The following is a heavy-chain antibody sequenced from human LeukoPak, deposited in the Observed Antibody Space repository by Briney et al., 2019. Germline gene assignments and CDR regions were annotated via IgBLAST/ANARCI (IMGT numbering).Heavy chain of an antibody. V-gene: IGHV3-23*01. Sequence: GGSLRLSCAASGFTFSSYAMSWVRQAPGKGQEWVSAISGSGGSTYYADSVKGRFTISRDNSKNTLYLQMNSLRAEDTTVYYCAKDRYSSGWPQGYWGQGTLVTVSS. CDR1: GFTFSSYA. CDR2: ISGSGGST. J-gene: IGHJ4*02. CDR3: AKDRYSSGWPQGY. D-gene: IGHD6-19*01.